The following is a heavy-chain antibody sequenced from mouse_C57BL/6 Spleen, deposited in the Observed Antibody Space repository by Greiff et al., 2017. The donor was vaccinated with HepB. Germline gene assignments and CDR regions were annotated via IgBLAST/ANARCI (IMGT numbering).Heavy chain of an antibody. V-gene: IGHV10-3*01. CDR2: IRSKSSNYAT. J-gene: IGHJ2*01. CDR1: GFTFNTYA. CDR3: VRECGYDLGGYFDY. Sequence: EAGGGLVQPKGSLKLSCAASGFTFNTYAMHWVRQAPGKGLEWVARIRSKSSNYATYYADSVKDRFTISRDDSQSMLYLQMNNLKTEDTAMYYCVRECGYDLGGYFDYWGQGTTLTVSS. D-gene: IGHD2-2*01.